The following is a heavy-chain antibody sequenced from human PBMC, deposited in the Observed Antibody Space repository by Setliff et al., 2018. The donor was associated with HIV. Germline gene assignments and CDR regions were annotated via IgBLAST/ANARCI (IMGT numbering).Heavy chain of an antibody. Sequence: PSETLSLTCAVSGFSISSGFFWGWVRQPPGKGLEWIGSISLSGSTYYNPSLQSRVTISIDMSKNHFSLNLKSVTAADTAIYYCARGLTAPAAAGSWGQGMLVTVSS. J-gene: IGHJ5*02. CDR3: ARGLTAPAAAGS. CDR1: GFSISSGFF. CDR2: ISLSGST. V-gene: IGHV4-38-2*01. D-gene: IGHD6-13*01.